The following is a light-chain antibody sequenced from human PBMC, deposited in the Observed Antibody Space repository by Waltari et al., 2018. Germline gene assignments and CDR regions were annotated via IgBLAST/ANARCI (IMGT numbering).Light chain of an antibody. CDR2: DSA. CDR1: QSVGRS. J-gene: IGKJ1*01. V-gene: IGKV3-20*01. Sequence: EIVLTQSPGTLSLSPGERATLACRASQSVGRSLAWYQQKPGQAPSLLIYDSARRATGIPDRFSGSGSGKDFSITISTLETEDFAVYYCQHYVRLPATFGQGTKVEI. CDR3: QHYVRLPAT.